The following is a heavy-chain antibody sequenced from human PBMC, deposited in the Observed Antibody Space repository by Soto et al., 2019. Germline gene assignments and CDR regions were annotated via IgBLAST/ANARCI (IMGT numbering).Heavy chain of an antibody. D-gene: IGHD1-26*01. CDR1: GFTFSSYA. CDR3: AKLGTMGVFDN. V-gene: IGHV3-23*01. CDR2: ITFRGDNT. J-gene: IGHJ4*02. Sequence: VQLLESGGGLVPPGGSLRLSCAASGFTFSSYAMSWVRQAPGKGLEWLAGITFRGDNTYYADSVKGRFTLSRDNSRNRLDLQMNSLKVEDTALYYCAKLGTMGVFDNWGQGTLLTVSS.